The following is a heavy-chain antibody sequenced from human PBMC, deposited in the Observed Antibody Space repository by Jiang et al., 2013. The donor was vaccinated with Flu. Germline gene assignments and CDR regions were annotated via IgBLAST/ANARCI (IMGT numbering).Heavy chain of an antibody. Sequence: NHSGSTNYNPSLKSRVTISVDTSKNQFSLKLSSVTAADTAVYYCARTLLWFGEPDNFDYWGQGTLVTVSS. CDR2: NHSGST. D-gene: IGHD3-10*01. CDR3: ARTLLWFGEPDNFDY. V-gene: IGHV4-34*01. J-gene: IGHJ4*02.